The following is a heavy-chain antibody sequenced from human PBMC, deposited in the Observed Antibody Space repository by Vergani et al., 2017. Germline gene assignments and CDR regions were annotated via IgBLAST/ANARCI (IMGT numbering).Heavy chain of an antibody. CDR1: GFSFGDYA. CDR3: VRDRGLCAGGRCYTEAWDY. V-gene: IGHV3-30-3*01. Sequence: VQLVESGGGLVPPGRSLRLSCAASGFSFGDYAMTWVRQAPGKGLEWVVGISFDGTNEYYPDLVKGRFTISRDIAKNTLYLQVRSLRLEDTGVYHCVRDRGLCAGGRCYTEAWDYWGQGTPVTVSS. J-gene: IGHJ4*02. D-gene: IGHD2-2*02. CDR2: ISFDGTNE.